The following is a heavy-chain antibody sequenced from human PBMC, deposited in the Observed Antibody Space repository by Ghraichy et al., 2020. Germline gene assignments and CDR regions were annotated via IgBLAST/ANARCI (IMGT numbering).Heavy chain of an antibody. CDR2: ISGSGGTR. CDR1: GFTLSTYA. Sequence: GGSLRLSSERSGFTLSTYAMDWACHAPGKGMEWVSAISGSGGTRYYADSVKGRFIISSDNSKNTLYLQMNSLRAEDTAVYYCAKDHVARRSWYIPTIFDSCGQGTLVTVSS. CDR3: AKDHVARRSWYIPTIFDS. V-gene: IGHV3-23*01. J-gene: IGHJ4*02. D-gene: IGHD6-13*01.